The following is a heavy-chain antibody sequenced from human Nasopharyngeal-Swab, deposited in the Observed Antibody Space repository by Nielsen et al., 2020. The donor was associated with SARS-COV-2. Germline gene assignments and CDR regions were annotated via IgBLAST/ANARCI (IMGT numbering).Heavy chain of an antibody. Sequence: ASVQVSCKASGYTFTGYYMHWVRQAPGQGLEWMGWINPNSGGTNYAQKFQGRVTMTRDTSISTAYMELSSLRSEDTAVYYCATPIKPLAEIKYWGQGTLVTVSS. CDR3: ATPIKPLAEIKY. V-gene: IGHV1-2*02. CDR1: GYTFTGYY. J-gene: IGHJ4*02. CDR2: INPNSGGT. D-gene: IGHD6-19*01.